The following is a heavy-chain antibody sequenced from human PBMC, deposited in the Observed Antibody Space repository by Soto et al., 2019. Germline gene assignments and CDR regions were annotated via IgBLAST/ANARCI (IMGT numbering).Heavy chain of an antibody. CDR3: ARDVGHYYDGSGYKIYFDY. Sequence: QVQLVQSGAEVKKPGASVKVSCKVAGYTFTNYGISWVRQTPGQGLEWMGWVSAYDGSTNYAQKLRGRVTMTTDTSTSTAYMELRSLRSDDTAVYYCARDVGHYYDGSGYKIYFDYWGQGTLVTISS. D-gene: IGHD3-22*01. J-gene: IGHJ4*02. CDR1: GYTFTNYG. V-gene: IGHV1-18*01. CDR2: VSAYDGST.